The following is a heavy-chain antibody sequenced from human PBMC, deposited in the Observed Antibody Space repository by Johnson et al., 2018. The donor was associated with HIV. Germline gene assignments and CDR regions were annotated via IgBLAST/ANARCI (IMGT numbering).Heavy chain of an antibody. J-gene: IGHJ3*02. V-gene: IGHV3-7*01. CDR1: GFTFSSSW. CDR3: ARDRIPYNWNYEGDAFDI. D-gene: IGHD1-7*01. CDR2: IKQDGSEK. Sequence: VQLVESGGGLVQPGGSLRLSCAASGFTFSSSWMSWVRQAPGKGLEWVANIKQDGSEKYYVDSVKGRFTISRDNAKNSLYLQMNSLRAEDTAVYYCARDRIPYNWNYEGDAFDIWDQGTMVTVSS.